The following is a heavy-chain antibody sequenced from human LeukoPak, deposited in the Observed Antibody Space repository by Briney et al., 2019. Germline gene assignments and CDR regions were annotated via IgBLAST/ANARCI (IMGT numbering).Heavy chain of an antibody. J-gene: IGHJ6*04. D-gene: IGHD4-17*01. V-gene: IGHV4-61*02. CDR3: ARDGTTVSPAV. Sequence: SEALSLTCTVSGGSISSVSYYWSWIRQPAGKGLEWIGRINTSGGTNYKPSLKSRVTISVDMSKNQFSLKLSSVTAADTAVYYCARDGTTVSPAVWGKGTTVTVSS. CDR2: INTSGGT. CDR1: GGSISSVSYY.